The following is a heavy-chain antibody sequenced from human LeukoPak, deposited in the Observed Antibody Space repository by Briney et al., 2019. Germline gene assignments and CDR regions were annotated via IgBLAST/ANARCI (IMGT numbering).Heavy chain of an antibody. J-gene: IGHJ4*02. D-gene: IGHD5-12*01. CDR2: ISYDGSNK. Sequence: GGSLRLSCAASGFTFTSYGMHWVRQAPGKGLEWVGVISYDGSNKYYADSVKGRFTISRDNSKNTLYLQMNSLRAEDTAVYYCAKDRGATSNYWGQGTLVTVSS. V-gene: IGHV3-30*18. CDR1: GFTFTSYG. CDR3: AKDRGATSNY.